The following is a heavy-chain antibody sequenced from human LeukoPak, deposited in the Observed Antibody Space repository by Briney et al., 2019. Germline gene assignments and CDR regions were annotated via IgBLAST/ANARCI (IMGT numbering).Heavy chain of an antibody. J-gene: IGHJ4*02. Sequence: SETLSLTCTVSGGSISSYYWSWIRQPPGKGLEWIGYIYYSGSTNYNPSLKSRVTISVDTSKNQFSLKLSSVTAADTAVCYCARGDVGYYDFWSGYPRAFDYWGQGTLVTVSS. CDR3: ARGDVGYYDFWSGYPRAFDY. CDR2: IYYSGST. CDR1: GGSISSYY. D-gene: IGHD3-3*01. V-gene: IGHV4-59*01.